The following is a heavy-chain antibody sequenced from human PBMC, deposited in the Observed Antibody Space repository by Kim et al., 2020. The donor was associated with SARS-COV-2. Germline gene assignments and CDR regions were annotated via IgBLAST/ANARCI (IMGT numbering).Heavy chain of an antibody. D-gene: IGHD3-3*01. CDR2: IYYSGST. J-gene: IGHJ4*02. Sequence: SETLSLTCTVSGGSISSYYWSWIRQPPGKGLEWIGYIYYSGSTNYNPSLKSRVTISVDTSKNQFSLKLSSVTAADTAVYYCARAQSGWLGPYYFDYWGQGTLVTVSS. CDR1: GGSISSYY. V-gene: IGHV4-59*13. CDR3: ARAQSGWLGPYYFDY.